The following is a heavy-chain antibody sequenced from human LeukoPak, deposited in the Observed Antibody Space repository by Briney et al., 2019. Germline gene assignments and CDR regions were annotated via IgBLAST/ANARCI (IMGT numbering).Heavy chain of an antibody. D-gene: IGHD6-6*01. CDR2: ISSSSSTI. V-gene: IGHV3-48*01. CDR3: ARGRYSSSPGPSDY. CDR1: GFTFSSYS. J-gene: IGHJ4*02. Sequence: GGSLRLSCAASGFTFSSYSMNWVRQAPGKGLEWVSYISSSSSTIYYADSVKGRFTISRDNAKNSLYLQMNSLRAEDTAVYYCARGRYSSSPGPSDYWGQGTLVTVSS.